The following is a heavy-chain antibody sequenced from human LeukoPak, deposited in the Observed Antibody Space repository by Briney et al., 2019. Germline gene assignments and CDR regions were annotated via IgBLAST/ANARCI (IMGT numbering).Heavy chain of an antibody. CDR2: ISYDGSNK. CDR3: ASGYSSSSADY. J-gene: IGHJ4*02. D-gene: IGHD6-6*01. Sequence: GGSLRLSCAASGFTFSSYAMHWVRQAPGKGLEWVAVISYDGSNKYYADSVKGRFTISRDISKNTLYLQMNSLRAEDTAVYYCASGYSSSSADYWGQGTLVTVSS. CDR1: GFTFSSYA. V-gene: IGHV3-30-3*01.